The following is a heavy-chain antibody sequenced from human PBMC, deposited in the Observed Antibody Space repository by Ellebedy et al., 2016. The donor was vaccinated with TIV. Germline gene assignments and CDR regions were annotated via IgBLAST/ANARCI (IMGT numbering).Heavy chain of an antibody. V-gene: IGHV3-74*01. CDR3: TRDRVGGFDH. CDR1: GFTFSSYW. D-gene: IGHD1-26*01. J-gene: IGHJ5*02. CDR2: INSDGSST. Sequence: GGSLRLXXAASGFTFSSYWMHWVRQPPGKGLVWVSRINSDGSSTSYADSVKGRFTISRDNAKNTLYLQMNSLRVEDTAAYYCTRDRVGGFDHWGQGTLVAVSS.